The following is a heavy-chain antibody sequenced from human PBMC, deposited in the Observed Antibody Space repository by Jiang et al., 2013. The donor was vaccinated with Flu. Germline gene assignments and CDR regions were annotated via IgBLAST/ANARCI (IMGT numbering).Heavy chain of an antibody. CDR2: INPNSGGT. Sequence: GAEVKKPGASVKVSCKASGYTFTGYYMHWVRQAPGQGLEWMGWINPNSGGTNYAQKFQGRVTMTRDTSISTAYMELSRLRSDDTAVYYCARDWTSTYSIIFDPWGQGTLVTVSS. D-gene: IGHD5/OR15-5a*01. CDR3: ARDWTSTYSIIFDP. J-gene: IGHJ5*02. CDR1: GYTFTGYY. V-gene: IGHV1-2*02.